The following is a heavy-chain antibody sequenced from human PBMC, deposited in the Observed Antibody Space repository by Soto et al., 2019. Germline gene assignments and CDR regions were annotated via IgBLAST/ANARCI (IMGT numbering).Heavy chain of an antibody. J-gene: IGHJ6*02. CDR3: ARGEGGSSWYFGTRSLYYYGMDV. Sequence: SETLSLTCAVYGGSFSCYYWSWIRQPPGKGLEWIGEINHSGSTNYNPSLKSRVTISVDTSKNQFSLKLSSVTAADTAVYYCARGEGGSSWYFGTRSLYYYGMDVWGQGTTVTVSS. CDR1: GGSFSCYY. D-gene: IGHD6-13*01. V-gene: IGHV4-34*01. CDR2: INHSGST.